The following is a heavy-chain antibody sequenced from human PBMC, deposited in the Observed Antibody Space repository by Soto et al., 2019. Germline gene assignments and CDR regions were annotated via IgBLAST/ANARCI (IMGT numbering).Heavy chain of an antibody. CDR1: GYTFTSYG. V-gene: IGHV1-18*01. D-gene: IGHD3-9*01. Sequence: ASVKVSCKASGYTFTSYGISWVRQAPGQGLEWMGWISAYNGNTNYAQKLQGRVTMTTDTSTSTAYMELRSLRSDDTAVYYCARDGSRYYDILTGYPNWFDPWGQGTLVTVSS. J-gene: IGHJ5*02. CDR3: ARDGSRYYDILTGYPNWFDP. CDR2: ISAYNGNT.